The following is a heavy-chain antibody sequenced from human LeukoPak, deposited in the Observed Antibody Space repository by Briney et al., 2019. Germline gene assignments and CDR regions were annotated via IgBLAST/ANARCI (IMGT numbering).Heavy chain of an antibody. J-gene: IGHJ4*02. CDR3: ARGFIKLDY. D-gene: IGHD1-1*01. CDR1: GFTFSSYW. CDR2: IKQDGSEK. Sequence: GGSLRLSCAAFGFTFSSYWMSWVRQAPGKGLEWVANIKQDGSEKYYVDSVKGRFTISRDNAKNSLYLQMNSLRAEDTAVYYCARGFIKLDYWGQGTLVTVSS. V-gene: IGHV3-7*01.